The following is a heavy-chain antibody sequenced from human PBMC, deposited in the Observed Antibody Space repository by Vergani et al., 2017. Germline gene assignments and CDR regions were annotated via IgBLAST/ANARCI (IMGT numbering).Heavy chain of an antibody. CDR3: AKANPRNSGYDYLYYYHARDV. Sequence: EGQLVESGGDWVQRGGSLRLSCAASGFTFNHYAMNWVRQAPGKGLEWVSGISGSGGSTYYAGPVKGRFTISRDSSKNTLYLQMNSLSAGDTAVYYCAKANPRNSGYDYLYYYHARDVWGQGTTVTVSS. J-gene: IGHJ6*02. V-gene: IGHV3-23*04. D-gene: IGHD5-12*01. CDR2: ISGSGGST. CDR1: GFTFNHYA.